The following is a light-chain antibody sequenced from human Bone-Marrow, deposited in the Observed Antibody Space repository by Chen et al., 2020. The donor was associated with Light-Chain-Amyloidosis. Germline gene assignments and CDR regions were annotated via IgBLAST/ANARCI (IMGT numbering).Light chain of an antibody. V-gene: IGLV3-21*02. J-gene: IGLJ3*02. CDR1: NIGSTS. CDR2: DDS. Sequence: SYVLTQPSSVSVAPGQTATIACGGNNIGSTSVHWYQQTPGQAPLLVVYDDSDRHSGIPERLSGSHSGNTATLNISRVEAGDEADYYCQVWDRSSDRPVFGGGTKLTVL. CDR3: QVWDRSSDRPV.